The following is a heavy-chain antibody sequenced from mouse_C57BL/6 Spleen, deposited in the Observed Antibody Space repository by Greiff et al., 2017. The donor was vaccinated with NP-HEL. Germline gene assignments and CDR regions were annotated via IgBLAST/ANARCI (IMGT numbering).Heavy chain of an antibody. V-gene: IGHV1-76*01. J-gene: IGHJ2*01. D-gene: IGHD2-4*01. CDR3: ARRGDYDVFDY. CDR2: IYPGSGNT. Sequence: QVQLQQSGAELVRPGASVKLSCKASGYTFTDYYINWVKQRPGQGLEWIARIYPGSGNTYYNEKFKGKATLTAEKSSSTAYMQLSSLTSEDSAVYVCARRGDYDVFDYWGQGTTLTVSS. CDR1: GYTFTDYY.